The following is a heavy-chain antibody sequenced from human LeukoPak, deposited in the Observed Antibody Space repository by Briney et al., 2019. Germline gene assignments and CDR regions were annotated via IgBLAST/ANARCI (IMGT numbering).Heavy chain of an antibody. V-gene: IGHV3-30-3*01. Sequence: GGSLRLSCAASGFTFSSCAMHWVRQAPGKGLEWVAVISYDGSNKYYADSVKGRFTISRNNSKNTLYLQMNSLRAEDTAVYYCARSFGESGMDVWGQGTTVTVSS. D-gene: IGHD3-10*01. CDR3: ARSFGESGMDV. CDR1: GFTFSSCA. J-gene: IGHJ6*02. CDR2: ISYDGSNK.